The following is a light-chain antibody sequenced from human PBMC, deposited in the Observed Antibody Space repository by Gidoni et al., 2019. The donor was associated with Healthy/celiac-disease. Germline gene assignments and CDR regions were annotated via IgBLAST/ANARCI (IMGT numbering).Light chain of an antibody. CDR1: KLGDKY. J-gene: IGLJ2*01. CDR3: QAWDSSTGV. CDR2: QDS. Sequence: SYELTQPPSVSVPPGQTALITCSGDKLGDKYACWYQQKPGQSPVLVIYQDSKRPSGIPERFSGSNSGNTATLTISGTQAMDEADYYCQAWDSSTGVFGGGTKLTVL. V-gene: IGLV3-1*01.